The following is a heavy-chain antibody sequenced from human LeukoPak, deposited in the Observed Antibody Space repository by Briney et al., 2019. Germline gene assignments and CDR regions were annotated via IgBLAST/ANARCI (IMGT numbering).Heavy chain of an antibody. J-gene: IGHJ4*02. CDR1: GGSFSGYY. V-gene: IGHV4-34*01. CDR2: INHSGST. CDR3: AGHHPRNTVDF. D-gene: IGHD2/OR15-2a*01. Sequence: SETLSLTCAVYGGSFSGYYWSWIRQPPGKGLEWIGEINHSGSTNYNPSLKSRVTISVDTSENQFSLKLSSVTAADTAVYYCAGHHPRNTVDFWGQGTLVTVSS.